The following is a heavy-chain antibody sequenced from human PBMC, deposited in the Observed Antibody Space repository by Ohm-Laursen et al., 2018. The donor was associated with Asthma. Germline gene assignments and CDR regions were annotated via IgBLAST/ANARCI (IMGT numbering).Heavy chain of an antibody. Sequence: SLRLSCAASGFTFSSYAMHWVRQAPGKGLEWVAVTSYDGSNKYYADSVKGRFTISRDNSKNTMYLQMNSLRAEDTAVYYCAKDLGTVTKGYFDYWGQGTLVTVSS. CDR3: AKDLGTVTKGYFDY. D-gene: IGHD4-17*01. J-gene: IGHJ4*02. V-gene: IGHV3-30-3*01. CDR1: GFTFSSYA. CDR2: TSYDGSNK.